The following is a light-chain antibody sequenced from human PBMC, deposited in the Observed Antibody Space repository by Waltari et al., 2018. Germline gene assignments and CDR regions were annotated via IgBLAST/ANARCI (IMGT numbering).Light chain of an antibody. V-gene: IGLV5-45*03. CDR1: SDLNVGAYR. Sequence: QAVVTQPSSLSAPPGSSVSLTCTLRSDLNVGAYRIFWYQQMPGSPPHYLLTDSHGQQGSGVPRRVSGSKDASANAGILVISGVQSEDEADYYCMVWHGGAVVFGGGTQLTVL. CDR2: DSHG. CDR3: MVWHGGAVV. J-gene: IGLJ3*02.